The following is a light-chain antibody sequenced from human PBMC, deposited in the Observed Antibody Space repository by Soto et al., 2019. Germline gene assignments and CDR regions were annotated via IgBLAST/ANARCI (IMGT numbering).Light chain of an antibody. CDR1: SSDIGGYNY. CDR2: EVS. J-gene: IGLJ2*01. V-gene: IGLV2-14*01. Sequence: QSALTQSASVSGSPGQSITISCTGTSSDIGGYNYVSWYQQHPDKAPKLMIFEVSNWPSGVSNRFSGSKSGNTASLTISGLLPEDEADYYCSSYTTSSTVAFGGGTKLTVL. CDR3: SSYTTSSTVA.